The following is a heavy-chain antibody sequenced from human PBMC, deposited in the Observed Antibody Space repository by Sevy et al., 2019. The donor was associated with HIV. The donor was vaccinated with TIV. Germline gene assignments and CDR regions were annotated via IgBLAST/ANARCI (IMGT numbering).Heavy chain of an antibody. J-gene: IGHJ6*02. Sequence: GGSLRLSCAASGFTFSSYGMHWVRQAPGKGLEWVAVISYDGSNEDYADSVKGRFTISRDNSKNTLYLQMNSLRAEDTAVYYCAKEGYCSGGSCYSSFVSRIETVFGWGAVGMDVWGQGTTVTVSS. V-gene: IGHV3-30*18. CDR3: AKEGYCSGGSCYSSFVSRIETVFGWGAVGMDV. CDR1: GFTFSSYG. D-gene: IGHD2-15*01. CDR2: ISYDGSNE.